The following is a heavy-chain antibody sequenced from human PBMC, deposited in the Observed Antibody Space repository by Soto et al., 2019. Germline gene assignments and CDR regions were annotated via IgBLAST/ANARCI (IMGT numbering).Heavy chain of an antibody. V-gene: IGHV3-33*01. D-gene: IGHD3-3*01. Sequence: QVQLVESGGGVVQPGRSLRLSCAASGFTFSSYGMHWVRQAPGKGLEWVAVIWNDGSNKYYADSVKGRFTTSRDNSKNTLYLQMNTLRAEDTAVYYCASEIWSGPFDYWGQGTLVTVSS. CDR2: IWNDGSNK. CDR1: GFTFSSYG. J-gene: IGHJ4*02. CDR3: ASEIWSGPFDY.